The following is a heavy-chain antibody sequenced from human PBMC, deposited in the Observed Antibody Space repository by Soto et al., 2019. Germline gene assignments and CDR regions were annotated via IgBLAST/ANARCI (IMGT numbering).Heavy chain of an antibody. D-gene: IGHD6-13*01. CDR3: ARGGAAAGVDY. CDR2: IYYSGSA. J-gene: IGHJ4*02. Sequence: PSETLSLTCAVSGASISSGGYSWSWIRQPPGRGLEWIGYIYYSGSANYNPSLKSRATMSVDSSKNQFSLKLNSVTAADTAVYYCARGGAAAGVDYWGQGTLVTVSS. CDR1: GASISSGGYS. V-gene: IGHV4-30-2*01.